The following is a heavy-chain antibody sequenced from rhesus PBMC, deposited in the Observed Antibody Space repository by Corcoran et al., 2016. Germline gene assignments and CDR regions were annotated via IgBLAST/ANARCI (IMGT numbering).Heavy chain of an antibody. J-gene: IGHJ6*01. Sequence: QVQLQESGPGLVKPSETLPLTCAVSGASISSNYWSWIRQPPGTGLEWIGYFYGGSGSPSNNPPLNRRVTISKDTSKDQFALKLGSVTAAATAGYYCARVDYYDSGYYTGYYYGLDSWGQGVVVTVSS. D-gene: IGHD3-28*01. CDR3: ARVDYYDSGYYTGYYYGLDS. V-gene: IGHV4-147*01. CDR2: FYGGSGSP. CDR1: GASISSNY.